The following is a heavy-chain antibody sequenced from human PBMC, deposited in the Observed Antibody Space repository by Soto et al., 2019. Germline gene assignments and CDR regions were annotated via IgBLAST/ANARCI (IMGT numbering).Heavy chain of an antibody. D-gene: IGHD1-1*01. CDR3: ARKPETGTNVPFDY. J-gene: IGHJ4*02. CDR2: ISYDGTEK. Sequence: GSLRLSCAASGFTFSSYGMHWVRQAPGKGLEWVAVISYDGTEKYHADSVKGRFTISRDNSKNTLYLQVNSLRAEDTAVYYCARKPETGTNVPFDYWDQGTLVTVSS. V-gene: IGHV3-30*03. CDR1: GFTFSSYG.